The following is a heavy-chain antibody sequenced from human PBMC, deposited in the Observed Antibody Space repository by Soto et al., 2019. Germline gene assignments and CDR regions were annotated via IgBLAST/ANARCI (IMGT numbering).Heavy chain of an antibody. CDR3: ARDRDDYGSGNYYNRLDF. V-gene: IGHV1-69*01. Sequence: QVQLVQSGAEVQKPGSSVKVSCKASGGIVSTYAISWLRQAPGQGLEWMGGIIPIFGTPNYAQRFQGRVTITADDSTTTSYMELSRLKSEDTAVYYCARDRDDYGSGNYYNRLDFWGQGTLVTVSS. CDR2: IIPIFGTP. CDR1: GGIVSTYA. J-gene: IGHJ4*02. D-gene: IGHD3-10*01.